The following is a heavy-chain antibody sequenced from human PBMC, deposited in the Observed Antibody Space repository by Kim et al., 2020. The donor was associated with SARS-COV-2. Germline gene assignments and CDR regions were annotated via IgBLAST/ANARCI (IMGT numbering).Heavy chain of an antibody. CDR3: ARDRTRPGIAVAGTHDAFDI. CDR1: GYTFTSYG. V-gene: IGHV1-18*01. CDR2: ISAYNGNT. J-gene: IGHJ3*02. D-gene: IGHD6-19*01. Sequence: ASVKVSCKASGYTFTSYGISWVRQAPGQGLEWMGWISAYNGNTNYAQKLQGRVTMTTDTSTSTAYMELRSLRSDDTAVYYCARDRTRPGIAVAGTHDAFDIWGQGTMVTVSS.